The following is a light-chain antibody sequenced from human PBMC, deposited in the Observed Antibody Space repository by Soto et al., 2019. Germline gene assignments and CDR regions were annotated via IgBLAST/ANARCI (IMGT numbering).Light chain of an antibody. Sequence: IVFTKSSSTPSFSPGGRATLSCRAGQNIGTSLVWSQQKPGQSPRLLIYDASHRATGVPARFSGSGSGTDFTLTISGLEPEDFAVYYCQQRSVWPITFGQGTRLEIK. CDR2: DAS. V-gene: IGKV3-11*01. CDR1: QNIGTS. J-gene: IGKJ5*01. CDR3: QQRSVWPIT.